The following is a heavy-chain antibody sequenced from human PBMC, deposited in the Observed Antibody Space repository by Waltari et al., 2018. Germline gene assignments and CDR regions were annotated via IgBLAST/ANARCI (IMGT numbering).Heavy chain of an antibody. D-gene: IGHD5-18*01. CDR2: IYSGGDT. CDR3: VRARVSAQTSMGGFFDP. J-gene: IGHJ5*02. CDR1: RGSVSNYY. Sequence: QVQLQESGPGLVKPSETLSLTCNVSRGSVSNYYWAWIRKPAGKGLEWIGRIYSGGDTHYNPSFKSRITISVDTSTNQFSLTVTSVTAADTAFYYCVRARVSAQTSMGGFFDPWGQGIEVTVSS. V-gene: IGHV4-4*07.